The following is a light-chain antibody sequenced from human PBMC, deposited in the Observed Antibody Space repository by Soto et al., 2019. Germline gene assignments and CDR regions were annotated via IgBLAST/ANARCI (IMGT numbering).Light chain of an antibody. V-gene: IGLV1-44*01. CDR3: AAWDDSLNGYV. J-gene: IGLJ1*01. CDR2: SNN. CDR1: RSNIGSNT. Sequence: QPVLTQPPSASGTPGKRVTISCSGSRSNIGSNTVNWYQQLPGTAPKLLIYSNNQPPPGVPDRFSGSKSGSSASLAISGLQAEDEADYYCAAWDDSLNGYVFGTGTKLTVL.